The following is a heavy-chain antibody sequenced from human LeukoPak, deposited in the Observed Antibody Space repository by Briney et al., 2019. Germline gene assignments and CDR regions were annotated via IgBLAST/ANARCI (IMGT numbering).Heavy chain of an antibody. CDR1: GFTFSSYG. V-gene: IGHV3-33*01. Sequence: GGSLRLSCAASGFTFSSYGMHWVRQAPGKGLEWVAVIWYDGSNKYYADSVKGRFTISRDNSKNTLYLQMNSLRAEDTAVYYCARYCSSTSCYDYWGRGTLVTVSS. CDR2: IWYDGSNK. CDR3: ARYCSSTSCYDY. D-gene: IGHD2-2*01. J-gene: IGHJ4*02.